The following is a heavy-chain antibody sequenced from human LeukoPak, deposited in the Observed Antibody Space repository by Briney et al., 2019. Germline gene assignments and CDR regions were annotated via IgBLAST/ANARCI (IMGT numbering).Heavy chain of an antibody. Sequence: GRSLRLSCAASGFTFSSYGMHWVRQASGKGLEWVAGVSNDGRNNYYADSVKGRFTISRDDSKNTVYLQMNSLRLEDTAFYYCASGFHYWGQGTLVTVSS. J-gene: IGHJ4*02. CDR2: VSNDGRNN. CDR3: ASGFHY. CDR1: GFTFSSYG. V-gene: IGHV3-30*03.